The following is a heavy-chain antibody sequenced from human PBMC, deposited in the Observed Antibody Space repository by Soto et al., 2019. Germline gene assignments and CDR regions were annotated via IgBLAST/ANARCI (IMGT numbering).Heavy chain of an antibody. J-gene: IGHJ5*02. Sequence: GSVKVCWKASGYPFTSYGISWVRQAPGQGLEWMGWISASNGNTNYAQKLQGRVTMTTDTSTSTAYMELRSLRSDDTAVYYCARDSGYANNWFDPWGQGTMVTVSS. D-gene: IGHD5-12*01. CDR2: ISASNGNT. CDR3: ARDSGYANNWFDP. CDR1: GYPFTSYG. V-gene: IGHV1-18*01.